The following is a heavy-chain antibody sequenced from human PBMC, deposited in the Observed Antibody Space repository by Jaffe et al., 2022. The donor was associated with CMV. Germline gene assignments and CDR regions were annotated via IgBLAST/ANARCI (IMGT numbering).Heavy chain of an antibody. CDR3: ARAPARWVTVTTPKDAFDI. CDR2: IYYSGST. V-gene: IGHV4-31*03. D-gene: IGHD4-17*01. J-gene: IGHJ3*02. Sequence: QVQLQESGPGLVKPSQTLSLTCTVSGGSISSGGYYWSWIRQHPGKGLEWIGYIYYSGSTYYNPSLKSRVTISVDTSKNQFSLKLSSVTAADTAVYYCARAPARWVTVTTPKDAFDIWGQGTMVTVSS. CDR1: GGSISSGGYY.